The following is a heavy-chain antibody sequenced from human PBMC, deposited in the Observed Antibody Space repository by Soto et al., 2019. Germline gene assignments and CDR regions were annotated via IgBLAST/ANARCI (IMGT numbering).Heavy chain of an antibody. CDR1: GGTFSSYT. CDR2: IIPILGIA. Sequence: ASVKVSCKASGGTFSSYTISWVRQAPGQGLEWMGRIIPILGIANYAQKFQGRVTITADKSTSTAYMELSSLRSEDTAVYYCARVTSRDYCSGGSCFDYWGQGTLVTVSS. CDR3: ARVTSRDYCSGGSCFDY. J-gene: IGHJ4*02. D-gene: IGHD2-15*01. V-gene: IGHV1-69*02.